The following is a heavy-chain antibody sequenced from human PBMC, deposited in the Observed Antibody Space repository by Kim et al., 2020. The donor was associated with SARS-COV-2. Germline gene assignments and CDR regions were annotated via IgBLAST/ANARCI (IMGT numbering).Heavy chain of an antibody. Sequence: LKSRVTISVEASKNQFSLKLGSVTAADTAVYYCARVVVVPAAPAGWFDPWGQGTLVTVSS. D-gene: IGHD2-2*01. V-gene: IGHV4-59*01. CDR3: ARVVVVPAAPAGWFDP. J-gene: IGHJ5*02.